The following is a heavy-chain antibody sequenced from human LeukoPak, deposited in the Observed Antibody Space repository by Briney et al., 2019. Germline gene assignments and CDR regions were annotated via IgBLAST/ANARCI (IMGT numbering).Heavy chain of an antibody. CDR1: GFTFSSYG. Sequence: PGGSLRLSCAASGFTFSSYGMHWVRQAPGKGLEWVAVISYDGSNKYYADSVKGRFTISRDNSKNTLYLQMNSLRAEDTAVYYCARNNYGSGTPDWGQGTPVTVSS. CDR2: ISYDGSNK. J-gene: IGHJ4*02. V-gene: IGHV3-30*03. CDR3: ARNNYGSGTPD. D-gene: IGHD3-10*01.